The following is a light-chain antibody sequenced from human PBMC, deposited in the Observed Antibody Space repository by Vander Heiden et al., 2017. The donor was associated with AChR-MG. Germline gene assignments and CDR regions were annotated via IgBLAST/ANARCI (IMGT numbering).Light chain of an antibody. CDR3: QREGSSAGT. J-gene: IGKJ1*01. CDR1: QSVSSNF. Sequence: EVVLTQSPATLSLSPGEGATLSCRASQSVSSNFLAWYQQKPGQAPRLLIYGASSRATAIPDRFSGSGSGTDFTLTITRLEPEDFAVYYCQREGSSAGTFGQGTKVEIK. CDR2: GAS. V-gene: IGKV3-20*01.